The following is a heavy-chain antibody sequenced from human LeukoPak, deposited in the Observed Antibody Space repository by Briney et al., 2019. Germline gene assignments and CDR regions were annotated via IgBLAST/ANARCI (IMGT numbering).Heavy chain of an antibody. Sequence: GGSLRLSCAASGFNFKDNAMHWVRQTPGKALEWSPGISWNSDAIGYADSVRGRFTISRDNGKNSLYLQMRNLRPEDTAFYYCAKGLPYYDTSGYLLNEWGQGTLVTVSS. D-gene: IGHD3-22*01. J-gene: IGHJ4*02. V-gene: IGHV3-9*01. CDR1: GFNFKDNA. CDR3: AKGLPYYDTSGYLLNE. CDR2: ISWNSDAI.